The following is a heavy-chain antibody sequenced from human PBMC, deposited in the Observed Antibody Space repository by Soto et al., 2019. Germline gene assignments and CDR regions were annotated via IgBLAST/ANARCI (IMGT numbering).Heavy chain of an antibody. CDR2: ISYDGTNK. V-gene: IGHV3-30*18. J-gene: IGHJ4*02. CDR3: AKKRYSSRSPDFDY. D-gene: IGHD6-13*01. Sequence: PGGSLRLSCAASGFTFSTYGMHWVRQAPGKGLEWVAVISYDGTNKYYADSVKGRFTISRDNSKNTLYLRMNSLRAEDTAVYYCAKKRYSSRSPDFDYWGQGTLVTVSS. CDR1: GFTFSTYG.